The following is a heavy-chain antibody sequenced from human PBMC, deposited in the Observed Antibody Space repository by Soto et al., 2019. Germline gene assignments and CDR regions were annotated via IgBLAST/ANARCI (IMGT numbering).Heavy chain of an antibody. J-gene: IGHJ4*02. CDR3: ARDWRYCSGGSCYEGVDY. V-gene: IGHV6-1*01. CDR1: GDSVSSNSAA. Sequence: SQTLSLTCAISGDSVSSNSAAWNWIRQSPSRGLEWLGRTYYRSKWYNDYAVSVKSRITINPDTSKNQFSLQLNSVTPEDTAVYYCARDWRYCSGGSCYEGVDYWGQGTLVTVSS. CDR2: TYYRSKWYN. D-gene: IGHD2-15*01.